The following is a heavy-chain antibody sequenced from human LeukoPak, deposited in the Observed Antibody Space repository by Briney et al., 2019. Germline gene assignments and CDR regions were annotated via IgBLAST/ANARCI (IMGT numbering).Heavy chain of an antibody. CDR1: GFTFSSFW. CDR2: IKQDGSEK. Sequence: GGSLRLSCAASGFTFSSFWMRWVRQAPGKGLELVANIKQDGSEKYYVDSVQGRFTISRDNAKNSLYLQMNSLRAEDSAVYYCARDRLHYGEYEKTFDYWGQGTLVTVSS. CDR3: ARDRLHYGEYEKTFDY. D-gene: IGHD4-17*01. V-gene: IGHV3-7*01. J-gene: IGHJ4*02.